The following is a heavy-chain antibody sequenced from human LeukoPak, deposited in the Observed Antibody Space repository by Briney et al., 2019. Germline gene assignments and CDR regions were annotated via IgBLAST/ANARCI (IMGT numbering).Heavy chain of an antibody. CDR3: ARDGGIVVVPAYYYYMDV. CDR2: IYRSGST. V-gene: IGHV4-38-2*02. Sequence: PSETLSLTCTVSGYSISSGYYWGWIRQPPGKGLEWIVSIYRSGSTYYNPSLKSRVTISVDTSKNQFSLKLSSVTAADTAVYYCARDGGIVVVPAYYYYMDVWGKGTTVTVSS. CDR1: GYSISSGYY. J-gene: IGHJ6*03. D-gene: IGHD2-2*01.